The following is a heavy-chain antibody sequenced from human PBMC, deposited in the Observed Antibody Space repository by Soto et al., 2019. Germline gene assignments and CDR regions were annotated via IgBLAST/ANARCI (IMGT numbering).Heavy chain of an antibody. J-gene: IGHJ4*02. CDR2: ISSSSSTI. CDR1: GFTFSSYS. D-gene: IGHD2-2*02. V-gene: IGHV3-48*01. Sequence: EVQLVESGGGLVQPGGSLRLSCAASGFTFSSYSMNWVRQAPGKGLEWVSYISSSSSTIYYADSVKGRFTISRDNAKNSLYLQMNSLRADDTAVYYCARDGAYRDFDYWGQGTLVTVSS. CDR3: ARDGAYRDFDY.